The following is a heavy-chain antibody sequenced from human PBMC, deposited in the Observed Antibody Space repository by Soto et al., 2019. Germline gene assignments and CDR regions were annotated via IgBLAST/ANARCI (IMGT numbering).Heavy chain of an antibody. V-gene: IGHV4-31*03. CDR2: MYYSATT. J-gene: IGHJ6*02. Sequence: QVQLQESGPGLVKPSQTLSLTCTVSGASISRGAYYWSWIRQHPGKGLEWIGHMYYSATTYYNPSLKTRVIISVDTSKNQFSLKLTSVTAADTAVFFCARASITMARGPYMDVWGQGTTVTVSS. D-gene: IGHD3-10*01. CDR3: ARASITMARGPYMDV. CDR1: GASISRGAYY.